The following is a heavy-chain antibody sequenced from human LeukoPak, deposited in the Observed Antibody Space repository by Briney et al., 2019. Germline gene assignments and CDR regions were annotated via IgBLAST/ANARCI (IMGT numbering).Heavy chain of an antibody. CDR1: GGTFSSYA. CDR2: IIPIFGTA. CDR3: ARGLGYCSGGSCSNSILYFDY. V-gene: IGHV1-69*13. Sequence: SVKVSCKASGGTFSSYAISWVRQAPGQGLEWMGGIIPIFGTADYAQKFQGRVTITADESTSTAYMELSSLRSEDTAVYYCARGLGYCSGGSCSNSILYFDYWGQGTLVTVSS. J-gene: IGHJ4*02. D-gene: IGHD2-15*01.